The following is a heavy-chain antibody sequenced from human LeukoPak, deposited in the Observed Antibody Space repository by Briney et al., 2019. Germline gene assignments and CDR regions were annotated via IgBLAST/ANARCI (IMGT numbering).Heavy chain of an antibody. D-gene: IGHD7-27*01. CDR3: ARDELGNFDY. Sequence: GGSLRLSCAASGFTFSSYSMNWVRQAPGKGLEWVSYISSSSSTIYYAGSVKGRFTISRDNAKNSLYLQMNSLRAEDTAVYYCARDELGNFDYWGQGTLVTVSS. CDR1: GFTFSSYS. CDR2: ISSSSSTI. J-gene: IGHJ4*02. V-gene: IGHV3-48*01.